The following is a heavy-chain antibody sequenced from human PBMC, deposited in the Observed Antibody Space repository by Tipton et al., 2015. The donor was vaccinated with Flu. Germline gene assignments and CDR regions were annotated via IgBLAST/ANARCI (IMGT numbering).Heavy chain of an antibody. CDR2: ISGSGSTI. D-gene: IGHD4-11*01. V-gene: IGHV3-48*03. J-gene: IGHJ4*02. Sequence: QLVQSGGGLVQPGGSLRLSCAASGFTFNSYEMNWVRQAPGKGLEWVSYISGSGSTIYYADSVKGRFTISRDNAKNSLYLQMNSLRAEDTAVYYCARSTTYTVTPDYWGQGTLVTVSS. CDR1: GFTFNSYE. CDR3: ARSTTYTVTPDY.